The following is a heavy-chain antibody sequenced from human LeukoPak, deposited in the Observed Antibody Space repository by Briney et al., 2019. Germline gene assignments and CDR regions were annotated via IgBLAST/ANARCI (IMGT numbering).Heavy chain of an antibody. CDR2: INPNSGGT. Sequence: ASVKVSCKASGYTFTTYDINWVRQAPGQGLEWMGWINPNSGGTNYAQKFQGRVTMTRDTSISTAYMELSRLRSDDTAVYYCARVRYSSTWFDPWGQGTLVTVSS. J-gene: IGHJ5*02. D-gene: IGHD6-13*01. CDR1: GYTFTTYD. CDR3: ARVRYSSTWFDP. V-gene: IGHV1-2*02.